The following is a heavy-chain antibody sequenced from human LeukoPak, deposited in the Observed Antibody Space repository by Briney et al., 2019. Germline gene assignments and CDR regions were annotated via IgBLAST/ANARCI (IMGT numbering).Heavy chain of an antibody. CDR3: ARVARPVRDGYNYLDY. CDR1: GGSVSSGNYY. J-gene: IGHJ4*02. D-gene: IGHD5-24*01. Sequence: PSETLSLTCIVSGGSVSSGNYYWSWIRQPPEKGLEWIGFIYYSGSTDYNPSLKSRVTISVDTSKNQFSLRLSSVTAADTAVYYCARVARPVRDGYNYLDYWGQGTPVTVSS. V-gene: IGHV4-61*01. CDR2: IYYSGST.